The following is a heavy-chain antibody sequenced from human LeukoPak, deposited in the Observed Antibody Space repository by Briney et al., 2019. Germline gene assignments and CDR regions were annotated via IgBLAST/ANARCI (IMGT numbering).Heavy chain of an antibody. CDR2: IYYSGST. J-gene: IGHJ3*02. CDR3: ARVGASSDAFDI. D-gene: IGHD3-3*01. Sequence: SETLSLTCTVSGGSISSYYWSWIRQPPGKGLEWIGYIYYSGSTNYNPSLKSRVTISVDTSKNQFSLRLSPVTAADTAVYYCARVGASSDAFDIWGQGTMVTVSS. CDR1: GGSISSYY. V-gene: IGHV4-59*01.